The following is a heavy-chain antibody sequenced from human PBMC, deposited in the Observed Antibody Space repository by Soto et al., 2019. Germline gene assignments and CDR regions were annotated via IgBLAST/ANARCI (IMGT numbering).Heavy chain of an antibody. CDR3: ARDHTDSGTEVWFDP. V-gene: IGHV4-59*01. CDR2: IYYSGST. Sequence: SETQSHTCPVSDGYISSYYWSWIRQPPGKGLEWIGYIYYSGSTNYNPSLKSRVTISVDTSKNQFSLKLSSVTAADTAVYYCARDHTDSGTEVWFDPWGQGTLVTVSS. D-gene: IGHD1-7*01. J-gene: IGHJ5*02. CDR1: DGYISSYY.